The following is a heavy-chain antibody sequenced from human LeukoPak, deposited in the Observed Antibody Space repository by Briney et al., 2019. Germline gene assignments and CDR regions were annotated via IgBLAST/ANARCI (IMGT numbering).Heavy chain of an antibody. CDR2: FGSTGST. J-gene: IGHJ4*02. CDR1: GFTFSSYS. CDR3: AKDVRLGY. Sequence: GGSLRLSCAASGFTFSSYSMSWVRKAPGKGLEWVSTFGSTGSTYYADSVKGRFSIFKDNSKNTLFLQMNSLRAEDTAVYYCAKDVRLGYWGQGTLVTVSS. V-gene: IGHV3-23*01. D-gene: IGHD2-21*01.